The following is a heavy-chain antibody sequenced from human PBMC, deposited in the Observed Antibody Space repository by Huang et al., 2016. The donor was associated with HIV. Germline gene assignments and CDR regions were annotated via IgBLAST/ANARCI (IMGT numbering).Heavy chain of an antibody. J-gene: IGHJ3*02. CDR3: TRLRNGDDAFDI. Sequence: AASGFTFSGSAIHWVRQTSGKGLELVGRSKTKNDNYATAFTASLEGRFTVSRDDSRDTAYLQMNSLKTEDTAVYYCTRLRNGDDAFDIWGQGTTVTVSS. V-gene: IGHV3-73*01. CDR1: GFTFSGSA. CDR2: SKTKNDNYAT.